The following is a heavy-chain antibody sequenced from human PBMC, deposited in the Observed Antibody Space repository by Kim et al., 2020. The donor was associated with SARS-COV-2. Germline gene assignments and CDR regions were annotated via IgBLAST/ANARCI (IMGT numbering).Heavy chain of an antibody. J-gene: IGHJ4*02. V-gene: IGHV3-23*01. Sequence: GGSLRLSCAASGFTFTRYVMSWVRQAPGKGLEWVSGISDSGGSTYYADSVKGRFTSSRDNSQKTLFLQMNSLRAEDTAVYYCAKGRGDGWYYFNYWGQGTLVTVSS. CDR1: GFTFTRYV. CDR2: ISDSGGST. D-gene: IGHD6-19*01. CDR3: AKGRGDGWYYFNY.